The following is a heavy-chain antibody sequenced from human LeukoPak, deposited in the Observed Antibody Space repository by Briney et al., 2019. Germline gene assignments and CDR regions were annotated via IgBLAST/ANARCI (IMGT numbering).Heavy chain of an antibody. CDR1: GFTVSNNR. J-gene: IGHJ4*02. CDR2: VSGSGDRM. D-gene: IGHD6-13*01. Sequence: GGSLRLSCAASGFTVSNNRLSWVRQAPGMGLEWVATVSGSGDRMYHADSVKGRFTISRDNSKNTIYLQMNSLRAEDTALYYCAKAAAAPGFDFWGQGTPVTVSS. V-gene: IGHV3-23*01. CDR3: AKAAAAPGFDF.